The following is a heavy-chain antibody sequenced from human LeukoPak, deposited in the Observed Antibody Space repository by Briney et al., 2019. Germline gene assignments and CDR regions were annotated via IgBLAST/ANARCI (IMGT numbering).Heavy chain of an antibody. D-gene: IGHD5-24*01. V-gene: IGHV3-7*01. CDR1: GFTFSSYW. CDR3: ARGMATIFYYFDY. J-gene: IGHJ4*02. Sequence: GGSLRLSCAASGFTFSSYWMSWVRQAPRKGLEWVANIKQDGSEKYYVDSVKGRFTISRDNAKNSLYLQMNSLRAEDTAVYYCARGMATIFYYFDYWGQGTLVTVSS. CDR2: IKQDGSEK.